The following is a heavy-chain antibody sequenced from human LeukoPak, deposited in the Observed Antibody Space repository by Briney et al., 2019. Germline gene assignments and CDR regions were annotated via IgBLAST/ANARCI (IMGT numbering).Heavy chain of an antibody. Sequence: ASVKVSCKASGYTFTSYYMHWVRQAPGQGLEWMGIINPSGGSTSYAQKFQGRVTMTRDTSTSTVYMELSSLRSEDTAVYYCACDNCGGDCYSMPYFDYWGQGTLVTVSS. CDR3: ACDNCGGDCYSMPYFDY. CDR2: INPSGGST. V-gene: IGHV1-46*01. J-gene: IGHJ4*02. CDR1: GYTFTSYY. D-gene: IGHD2-21*02.